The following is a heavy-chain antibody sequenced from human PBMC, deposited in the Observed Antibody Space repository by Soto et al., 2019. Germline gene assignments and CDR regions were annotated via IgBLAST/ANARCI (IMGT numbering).Heavy chain of an antibody. D-gene: IGHD1-26*01. CDR2: ISSDGDNT. CDR3: VTLVYRESHVY. J-gene: IGHJ4*02. Sequence: GGSLRLSCSASGFTFSSFPMQWVRQAPGKGLEYISSISSDGDNTVYAGAVRGRFTISRDNSKNMLHLQMSSLRVEDTALYYCVTLVYRESHVYWGQGTLVTVSS. CDR1: GFTFSSFP. V-gene: IGHV3-64D*06.